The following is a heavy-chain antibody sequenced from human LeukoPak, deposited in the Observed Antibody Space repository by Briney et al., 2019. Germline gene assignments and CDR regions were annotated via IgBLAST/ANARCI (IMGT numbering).Heavy chain of an antibody. CDR1: GGSFSDYY. CDR2: LNHGGTT. V-gene: IGHV4-34*01. Sequence: PSETLSLTCAVDGGSFSDYYWTWIRQPPGKGLEWIGELNHGGTTNYNPSLKSRLTISLDTSKNQFPLRLSSVTAADTAVYYCARVLRYYYGSGSYVDPWGQGTLVTVSS. J-gene: IGHJ5*02. D-gene: IGHD3-10*01. CDR3: ARVLRYYYGSGSYVDP.